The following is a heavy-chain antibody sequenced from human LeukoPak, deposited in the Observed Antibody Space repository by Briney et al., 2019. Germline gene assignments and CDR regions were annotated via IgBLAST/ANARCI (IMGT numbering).Heavy chain of an antibody. CDR1: GGTFVSFT. CDR3: ARDLGYCAGASCSRWGYGFGI. D-gene: IGHD2-8*02. V-gene: IGHV1-69*04. J-gene: IGHJ3*02. CDR2: IIPMLGMS. Sequence: SVKVSCKASGGTFVSFTISWVRQAPGQGLEWMGRIIPMLGMSNYTQKFQDRVTITADKATSTASMELSGLRSEDTAVYYCARDLGYCAGASCSRWGYGFGIWGQGTKVIVSS.